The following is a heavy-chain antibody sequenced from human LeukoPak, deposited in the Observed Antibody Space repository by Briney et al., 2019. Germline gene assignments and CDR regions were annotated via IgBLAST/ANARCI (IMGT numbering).Heavy chain of an antibody. CDR3: AKDLGSSGWYLDY. J-gene: IGHJ4*02. CDR2: ISGSGGST. Sequence: GGSLRLSCAASGFTFSSYAMSWVRQAPGEGLEWVSAISGSGGSTYYADSVKGRFTISRDNSKNTLYLQMNSLRAEDTAVYYCAKDLGSSGWYLDYWGQGTLVTVSS. CDR1: GFTFSSYA. V-gene: IGHV3-23*01. D-gene: IGHD6-19*01.